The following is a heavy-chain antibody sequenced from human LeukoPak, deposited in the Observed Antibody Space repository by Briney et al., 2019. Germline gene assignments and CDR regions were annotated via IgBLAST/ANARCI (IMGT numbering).Heavy chain of an antibody. J-gene: IGHJ4*02. V-gene: IGHV3-9*01. Sequence: GGSLRLSCGASGFTFSSFAMSWVRQAPGKGLEWVSGISWNSGSIGYADSVKGRFTISRDNAKNSLYLQMNSLRAEDTALYYCAKGDSSGYSSDFDYWGQGTLVTVSS. CDR3: AKGDSSGYSSDFDY. CDR1: GFTFSSFA. D-gene: IGHD3-22*01. CDR2: ISWNSGSI.